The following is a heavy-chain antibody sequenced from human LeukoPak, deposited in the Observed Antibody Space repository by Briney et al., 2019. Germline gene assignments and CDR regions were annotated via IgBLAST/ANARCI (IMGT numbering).Heavy chain of an antibody. V-gene: IGHV4-4*09. D-gene: IGHD6-19*01. J-gene: IGHJ2*01. Sequence: PSETLSLTCTVSGVSISSYYCSWIRQPPGKGLEWIGYISTSGSTDYSPSLRSRVTISVDRSKNQCSLNLSSVTAADTAVYCCARHDEGSGWYRSYIDLWGRGTLVIVSS. CDR1: GVSISSYY. CDR3: ARHDEGSGWYRSYIDL. CDR2: ISTSGST.